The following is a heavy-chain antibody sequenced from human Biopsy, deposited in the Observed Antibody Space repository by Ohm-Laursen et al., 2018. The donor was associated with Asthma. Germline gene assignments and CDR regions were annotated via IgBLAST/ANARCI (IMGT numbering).Heavy chain of an antibody. CDR1: GYPFIGYH. V-gene: IGHV1-2*06. CDR3: ARGQKSAGDRWFDP. Sequence: GASVKVSCKSSGYPFIGYHMHWMRQAPGQGREWMGRINPNSGSTNYAQKFQGRVTMTRDTSISTAYMEVSRLRSDDTAVYYCARGQKSAGDRWFDPWGQGTLVTVSS. CDR2: INPNSGST. J-gene: IGHJ5*02. D-gene: IGHD6-13*01.